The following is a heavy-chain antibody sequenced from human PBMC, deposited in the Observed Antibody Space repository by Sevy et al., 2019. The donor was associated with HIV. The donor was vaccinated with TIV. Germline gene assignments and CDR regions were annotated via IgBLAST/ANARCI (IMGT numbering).Heavy chain of an antibody. D-gene: IGHD6-19*01. J-gene: IGHJ4*01. CDR3: AKTAGGGSGWYYFDY. Sequence: GGSLRLSCAASGFTFDDYAMHWVRQAPGKGLEWVSLISWDGGSTYYADSVKGRFTISRDNSKNSLYLQMNSLRAEDTALYYCAKTAGGGSGWYYFDYWGHGTLVTVSS. V-gene: IGHV3-43D*03. CDR1: GFTFDDYA. CDR2: ISWDGGST.